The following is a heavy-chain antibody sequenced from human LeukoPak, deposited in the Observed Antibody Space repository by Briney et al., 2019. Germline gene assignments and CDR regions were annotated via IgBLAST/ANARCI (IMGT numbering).Heavy chain of an antibody. Sequence: SQTLSLTCTVSAGSINSGNYYWNWIRQPAGKGLEWIGRIYTNGGIMYNPSLKSRVAISMDTSKNQFSLDLNSVTAADTAMYYCAREGAGYYWGQGTLVTVSS. CDR1: AGSINSGNYY. CDR3: AREGAGYY. J-gene: IGHJ4*02. CDR2: IYTNGGI. D-gene: IGHD1-26*01. V-gene: IGHV4-61*02.